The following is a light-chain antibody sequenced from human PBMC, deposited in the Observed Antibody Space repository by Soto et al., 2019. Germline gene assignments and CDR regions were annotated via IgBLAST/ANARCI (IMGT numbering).Light chain of an antibody. CDR3: YQTFSTRSWT. CDR1: QSISSY. J-gene: IGKJ1*01. Sequence: DIQMTQSPSSLSASVGDRVTITCRASQSISSYLNWYQHKPGKAPKLLIYAASSLQSGGPSRLSGSGAGTDFTLTISTLQPDDFATYYCYQTFSTRSWTFGQGTKVDIK. V-gene: IGKV1-39*01. CDR2: AAS.